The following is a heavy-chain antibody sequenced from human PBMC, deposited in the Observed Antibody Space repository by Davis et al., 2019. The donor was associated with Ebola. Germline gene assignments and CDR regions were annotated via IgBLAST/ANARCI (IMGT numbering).Heavy chain of an antibody. D-gene: IGHD6-13*01. J-gene: IGHJ5*02. CDR1: GFTFSSYN. Sequence: PGGSLRLSCAASGFTFSSYNMNWVRQAPGKGLEWVSSISSSSGYIYYADSVKGRFTISRDNAKNSLYLQMNSLRAEDSALYYCARDRPSSWYPNWFDPWGQGTLVTVSS. CDR3: ARDRPSSWYPNWFDP. CDR2: ISSSSGYI. V-gene: IGHV3-21*01.